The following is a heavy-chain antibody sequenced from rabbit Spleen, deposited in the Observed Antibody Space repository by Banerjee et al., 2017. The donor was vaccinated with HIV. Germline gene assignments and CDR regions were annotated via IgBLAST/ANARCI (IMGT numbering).Heavy chain of an antibody. J-gene: IGHJ6*01. Sequence: QSLEESGGDLVKPGASLTLTCKASGIDFSGYYYMWWVRQAPGKGLEYIGYINHGGVTDYATWAKGRFIISKTSSTTVTLQMTSLTAADTATYFCAREDVGGSVSLWGPGTLVTVS. V-gene: IGHV1S40*01. CDR2: INHGGVT. CDR1: GIDFSGYYY. CDR3: AREDVGGSVSL. D-gene: IGHD1-1*01.